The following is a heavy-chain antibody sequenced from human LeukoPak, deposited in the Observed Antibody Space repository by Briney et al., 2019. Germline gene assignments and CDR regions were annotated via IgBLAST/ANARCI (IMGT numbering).Heavy chain of an antibody. CDR2: IGSSGSYI. J-gene: IGHJ6*03. V-gene: IGHV3-21*01. CDR1: GFTFSSYH. CDR3: ARDGVTMVRGVKVLDYYYYYMDV. D-gene: IGHD3-10*01. Sequence: GGSLRLSCEVSGFTFSSYHMNWVRQAPGKGLEWVSSIGSSGSYIYYADSLTGRFTISRDNAKDSLYLQMNSLRAEDTAVYYCARDGVTMVRGVKVLDYYYYYMDVWGKGTTVTISS.